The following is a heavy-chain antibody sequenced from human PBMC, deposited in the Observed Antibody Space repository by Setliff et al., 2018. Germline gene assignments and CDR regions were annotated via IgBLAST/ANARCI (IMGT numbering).Heavy chain of an antibody. V-gene: IGHV4-38-2*02. CDR1: GYSISSGYI. Sequence: SETLSLTCTVSGYSISSGYIWGWIRQPPGKGLEWIGSIYHSGSTYYNPSLKGRVSISVDTSKNQFSLKLSSVTAADTAVYYCARESRYYYDNLGTLDYWGQGTLVTVSS. CDR3: ARESRYYYDNLGTLDY. J-gene: IGHJ4*02. CDR2: IYHSGST. D-gene: IGHD3-22*01.